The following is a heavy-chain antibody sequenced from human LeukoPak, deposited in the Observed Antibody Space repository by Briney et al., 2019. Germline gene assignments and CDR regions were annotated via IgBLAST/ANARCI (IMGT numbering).Heavy chain of an antibody. CDR3: ARLRAMSGHRGAFDI. J-gene: IGHJ3*02. V-gene: IGHV4-39*01. D-gene: IGHD5/OR15-5a*01. Sequence: SETLSLTCAVSGDSISNHIYYWDWIRQTPGKGLEWIGAVYYTGNAYYNPSLKSRVTISVDTSDNRFSLHLSSVNAADTAIYYCARLRAMSGHRGAFDIWGQGTLVTVSS. CDR1: GDSISNHIYY. CDR2: VYYTGNA.